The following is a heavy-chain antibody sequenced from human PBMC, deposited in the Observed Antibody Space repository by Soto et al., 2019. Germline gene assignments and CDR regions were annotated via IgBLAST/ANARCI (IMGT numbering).Heavy chain of an antibody. J-gene: IGHJ6*03. D-gene: IGHD2-2*01. CDR1: GGTFSSYT. CDR3: ARGAYCSSTSCYSSLYYYYYMDV. V-gene: IGHV1-69*02. CDR2: IIPILGIA. Sequence: QVQLVQSGAEVQKPGSSVKVSCKASGGTFSSYTISWVRQAPGQGLEWMGRIIPILGIANYAQKFQGRVTITADKSTSTAYMELSSLRSEDTAVYYCARGAYCSSTSCYSSLYYYYYMDVWGKGTTVTVSS.